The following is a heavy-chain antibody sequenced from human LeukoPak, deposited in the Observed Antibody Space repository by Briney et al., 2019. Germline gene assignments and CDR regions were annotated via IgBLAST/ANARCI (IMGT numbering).Heavy chain of an antibody. CDR3: ARELWDSSGYSSLAFDI. CDR1: GGSISSGGYY. V-gene: IGHV4-31*03. Sequence: SSQTLPLTCTVSGGSISSGGYYWSWIRQHPGKGLEWIGYIYYSGSTYYNPSLKSRVTISVDTSKNQFSLKLSSVTAADTAVYYCARELWDSSGYSSLAFDIWGQGTMVTVSS. CDR2: IYYSGST. D-gene: IGHD3-22*01. J-gene: IGHJ3*02.